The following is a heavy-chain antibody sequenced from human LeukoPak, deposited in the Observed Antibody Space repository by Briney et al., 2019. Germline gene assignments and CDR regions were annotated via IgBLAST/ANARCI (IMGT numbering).Heavy chain of an antibody. D-gene: IGHD6-19*01. CDR2: IRSKANSYAT. Sequence: QSGGSLRLSCAASGFTFSGSAMHWVRQASGKGLEWVGRIRSKANSYATAYAASVKGRFTISRDDSKNTAYLQMNSLKTEDTAVYYCTTHYSSDWYGQVYYYGMDVWGQGTTVTVSS. CDR3: TTHYSSDWYGQVYYYGMDV. J-gene: IGHJ6*02. V-gene: IGHV3-73*01. CDR1: GFTFSGSA.